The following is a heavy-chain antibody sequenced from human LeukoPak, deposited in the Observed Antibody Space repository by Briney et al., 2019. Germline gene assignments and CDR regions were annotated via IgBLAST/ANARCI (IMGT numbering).Heavy chain of an antibody. CDR2: IYYSGST. CDR1: GGSISSYY. D-gene: IGHD3-3*01. Sequence: KPSETLSLTCTVSGGSISSYYWSWIRQPPGKGLEWIGYIYYSGSTNYNPSLKSRVTISVDTSKNQFSLKLSSVTAADTAVYYCARGNDFWSGQDYWGQGTLVTVSS. J-gene: IGHJ4*02. V-gene: IGHV4-59*12. CDR3: ARGNDFWSGQDY.